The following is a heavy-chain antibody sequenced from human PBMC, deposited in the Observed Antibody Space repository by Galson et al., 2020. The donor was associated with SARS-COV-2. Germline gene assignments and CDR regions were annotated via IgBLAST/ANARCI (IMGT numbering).Heavy chain of an antibody. Sequence: GGSLRLSCAGSGFTFSSNSMNWVRQVPGKGLEWVSSISSSSTYIYYADSVRGRFTISRDNAKNSLYLQMNSLRAEDTSGDYCAREKRRVEERRGADAFDIWGQGTMVIGSS. V-gene: IGHV3-21*01. J-gene: IGHJ3*02. D-gene: IGHD3-16*01. CDR2: ISSSSTYI. CDR3: AREKRRVEERRGADAFDI. CDR1: GFTFSSNS.